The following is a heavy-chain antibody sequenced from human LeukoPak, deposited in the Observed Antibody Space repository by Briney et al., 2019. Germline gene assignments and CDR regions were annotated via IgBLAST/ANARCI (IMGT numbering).Heavy chain of an antibody. CDR1: GGSISSYY. V-gene: IGHV4-59*12. CDR2: IYYGGST. Sequence: SETLSLTCTVSGGSISSYYWSWIRQPPGKGLEWIGYIYYGGSTNYNPSLKSRVTISVDTSKNQFSLKLSFVTAADTAVYYCAREDPTFDFFDYWGQGTLVTVSS. J-gene: IGHJ4*02. CDR3: AREDPTFDFFDY.